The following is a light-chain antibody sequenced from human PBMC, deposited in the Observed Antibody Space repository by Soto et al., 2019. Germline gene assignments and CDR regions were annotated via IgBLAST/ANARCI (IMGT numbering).Light chain of an antibody. Sequence: QSVLTQPPSVSAAPGQKGTISCSGSSSNIGNNYVSWYQQLPGTAPKLLIYDNNKRPSGIPDRFSGSKSGTSATLGITGLQTGEEADYYCGTWDSSLSVWVFSGGTKLTVL. CDR3: GTWDSSLSVWV. CDR2: DNN. J-gene: IGLJ3*02. V-gene: IGLV1-51*01. CDR1: SSNIGNNY.